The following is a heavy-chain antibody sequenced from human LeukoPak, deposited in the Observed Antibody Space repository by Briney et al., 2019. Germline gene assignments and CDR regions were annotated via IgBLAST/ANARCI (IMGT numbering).Heavy chain of an antibody. Sequence: GGSLRLSCAASGFTFSSYSMNWVRQAPGKGLEWVSSISSSSSYIYYADSVKGRFTISRDNTKNSLYLQMNSLRAEDTAVYYCTSRAAMVRGVSVDYWGQGTLVTVSS. CDR3: TSRAAMVRGVSVDY. J-gene: IGHJ4*02. CDR1: GFTFSSYS. CDR2: ISSSSSYI. D-gene: IGHD3-10*01. V-gene: IGHV3-21*01.